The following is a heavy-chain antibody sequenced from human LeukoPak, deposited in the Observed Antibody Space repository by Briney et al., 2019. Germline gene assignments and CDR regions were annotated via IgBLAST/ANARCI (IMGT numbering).Heavy chain of an antibody. V-gene: IGHV4-38-2*02. Sequence: SETLSLTCTVSDYSISSGYGYYWGWIRQPPGKGLEWIGNIYHSGITYYNHFNSSLKSRVTISIDTSKNQFSLKLTSVTAADTAVYYCARGPAAGIDTGHYDYWGQGTLVTVSS. CDR3: ARGPAAGIDTGHYDY. J-gene: IGHJ4*02. CDR1: DYSISSGYGYY. CDR2: IYHSGIT. D-gene: IGHD6-13*01.